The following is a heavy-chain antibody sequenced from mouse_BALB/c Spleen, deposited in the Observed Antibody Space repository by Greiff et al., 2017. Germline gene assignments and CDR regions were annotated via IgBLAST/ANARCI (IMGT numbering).Heavy chain of an antibody. J-gene: IGHJ2*01. Sequence: DVHLVESGPGLVKPSQSLSLTCTVTGYSITSDYAWNWIRQFPGNKLEWMGYISYSGSTSYNPSLKSRISITRDTSKNQFFLQLNSVTTEDTATYYCARGDDFDYWGQGTTRTVSS. CDR1: GYSITSDYA. CDR2: ISYSGST. CDR3: ARGDDFDY. V-gene: IGHV3-2*02.